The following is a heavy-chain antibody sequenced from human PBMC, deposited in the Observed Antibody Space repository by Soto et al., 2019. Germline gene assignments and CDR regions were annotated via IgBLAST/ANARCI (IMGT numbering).Heavy chain of an antibody. V-gene: IGHV3-30*04. J-gene: IGHJ4*02. CDR1: GFTFSDYP. Sequence: QVQLVESGGGVVQPGRSLSLSCAASGFTFSDYPMHWVRQAPGKGLEWVAVISYDGRVKYYVDSVKGRFTISRDDSKNTLYLQMNSRRVDDTAGYYCARDFIGGAPVYFDYWGQGTLGTVSS. CDR3: ARDFIGGAPVYFDY. D-gene: IGHD3-16*01. CDR2: ISYDGRVK.